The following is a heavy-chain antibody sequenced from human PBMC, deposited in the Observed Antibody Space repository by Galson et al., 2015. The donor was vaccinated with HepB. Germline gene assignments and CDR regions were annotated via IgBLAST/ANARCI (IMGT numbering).Heavy chain of an antibody. V-gene: IGHV3-73*01. CDR2: IRSKASSYAT. CDR1: GFTFSGSD. Sequence: SLILSCAASGFTFSGSDMHWVRQASGKGLEWVGRIRSKASSYATTYAASLKGRFSISRDDSKNTAYLQMNSLRVEDTAVYYCAQERGCGGTNCHNLRGYWGPGTLVTVSS. D-gene: IGHD2-21*01. J-gene: IGHJ4*02. CDR3: AQERGCGGTNCHNLRGY.